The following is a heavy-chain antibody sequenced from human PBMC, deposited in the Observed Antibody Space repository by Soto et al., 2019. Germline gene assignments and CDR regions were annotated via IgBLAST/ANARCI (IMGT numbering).Heavy chain of an antibody. J-gene: IGHJ4*02. CDR2: ISGSGGST. CDR3: AKDLSGRYFPFDY. Sequence: PWGSLRLSCAASGFTFSSYAMSWVRQAPGKGLEWVSAISGSGGSTYYADSVKGRFTISRDNSKNTLYLQMNSLRAEDTAVYYCAKDLSGRYFPFDYWGQGTLVTVSS. V-gene: IGHV3-23*01. CDR1: GFTFSSYA. D-gene: IGHD1-26*01.